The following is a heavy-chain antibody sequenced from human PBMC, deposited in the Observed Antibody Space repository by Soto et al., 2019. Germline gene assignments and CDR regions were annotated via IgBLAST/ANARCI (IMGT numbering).Heavy chain of an antibody. Sequence: GASVKVSCKASGYTFTSYDINWVRQATGQGLEWIGWMNPNSGNTGYAQKFQGRVTMTRNTSISTAYMELSSLRSEDTAVYYCARVRITIFGVVIYAFDIWGQGTMVTVSS. CDR3: ARVRITIFGVVIYAFDI. J-gene: IGHJ3*02. V-gene: IGHV1-8*01. D-gene: IGHD3-3*01. CDR1: GYTFTSYD. CDR2: MNPNSGNT.